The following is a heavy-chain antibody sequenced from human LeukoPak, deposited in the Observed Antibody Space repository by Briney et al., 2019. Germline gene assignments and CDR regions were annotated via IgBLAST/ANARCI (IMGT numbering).Heavy chain of an antibody. CDR3: ASYPRNIPTPPFDY. CDR2: INPNNGDT. D-gene: IGHD2-21*01. Sequence: ASVKVSCKASGYTFTSYDINWVRQATGQGLEWMGWINPNNGDTKYAQRFLGRVTMTRDTSTATAYMELSSLRSDDTAVYFCASYPRNIPTPPFDYWGQGTLVTVPS. CDR1: GYTFTSYD. V-gene: IGHV1-2*02. J-gene: IGHJ4*02.